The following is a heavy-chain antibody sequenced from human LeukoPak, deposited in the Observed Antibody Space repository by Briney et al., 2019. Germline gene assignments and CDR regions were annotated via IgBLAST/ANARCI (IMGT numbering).Heavy chain of an antibody. CDR3: ARDPVIVGAKLSYYYYYMDV. Sequence: ASVKVSCKASGGTFSSYVISWVRQAPGQGLEWMGGIIPIFGTANYAQKFQGRVTITADESTSTAYMELSSLRSEDTAVHYCARDPVIVGAKLSYYYYYMDVWGKGTTVTVSS. J-gene: IGHJ6*03. V-gene: IGHV1-69*13. D-gene: IGHD1-26*01. CDR2: IIPIFGTA. CDR1: GGTFSSYV.